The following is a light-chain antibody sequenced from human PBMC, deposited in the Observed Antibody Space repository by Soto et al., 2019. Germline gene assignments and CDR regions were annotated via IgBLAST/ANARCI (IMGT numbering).Light chain of an antibody. CDR1: QSVLYSANNRNY. V-gene: IGKV4-1*01. Sequence: DIVLTQSPDSLAVSLGERATINCKSSQSVLYSANNRNYLAWYQKRLGQPTKLLFYWASTRESGVPDRFSGRGSWTDFILIISSLQAEDVAVYYCQKYNSAPLTFGGGTNVEIK. J-gene: IGKJ4*01. CDR3: QKYNSAPLT. CDR2: WAS.